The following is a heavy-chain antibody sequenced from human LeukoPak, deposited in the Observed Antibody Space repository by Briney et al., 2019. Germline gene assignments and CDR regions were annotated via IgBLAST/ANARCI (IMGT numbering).Heavy chain of an antibody. D-gene: IGHD1-26*01. CDR2: ISYDGSNK. CDR3: AKESGIVGATREDY. V-gene: IGHV3-30*18. Sequence: PGRSLRLSCAASGFTFSSYDMHWVRQAPGKGLEWVAVISYDGSNKYYADSVKGRFTISRDDSQNTLYLQMNSLRADDTAVHYCAKESGIVGATREDYWGQGTLVPVPS. J-gene: IGHJ4*02. CDR1: GFTFSSYD.